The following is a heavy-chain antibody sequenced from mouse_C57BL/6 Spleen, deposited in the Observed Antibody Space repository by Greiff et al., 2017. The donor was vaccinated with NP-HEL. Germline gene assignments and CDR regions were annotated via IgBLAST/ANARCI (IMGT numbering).Heavy chain of an antibody. V-gene: IGHV1-81*01. D-gene: IGHD3-2*02. J-gene: IGHJ2*01. CDR1: GYTFTSYG. CDR3: ARRDSSGYGY. Sequence: VQLQQSGAELARPGASVKLSCKASGYTFTSYGISWVKQRTGQGLEWIGEIYPRSGNTYYNEKFKGKATLTADKSSSTAYMELRSLTSEDSAVYFCARRDSSGYGYWGQGTTLTVSS. CDR2: IYPRSGNT.